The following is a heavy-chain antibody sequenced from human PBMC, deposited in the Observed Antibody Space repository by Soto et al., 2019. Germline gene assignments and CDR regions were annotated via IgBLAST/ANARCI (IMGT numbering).Heavy chain of an antibody. Sequence: QVQLQESGPGLVKPSQTLSLTCTVSGGSITSSGYYWSWIRQHPGEGLEWIGFTSNSGSSSYNPSLKSRVTISVDPSSHQFSLNLKSVTAADTAGYYCPRGGGSTKVDYWGQGTLVTVSP. CDR2: TSNSGSS. D-gene: IGHD2-2*01. CDR1: GGSITSSGYY. V-gene: IGHV4-31*03. CDR3: PRGGGSTKVDY. J-gene: IGHJ4*02.